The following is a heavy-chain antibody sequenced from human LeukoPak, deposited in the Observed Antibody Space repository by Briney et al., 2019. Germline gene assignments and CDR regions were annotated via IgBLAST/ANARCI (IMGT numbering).Heavy chain of an antibody. J-gene: IGHJ3*02. V-gene: IGHV4-59*01. CDR2: IYYSGST. D-gene: IGHD5-12*01. Sequence: SETLSLTCTVSGGSISSYYWSWIRQPPGKGLEWIGYIYYSGSTNYNPSLKSRVTISVDTSKNQFSLKLSSVTAADTAVYYCARTRGLLGPHDAFDIWGQGTMVTVSS. CDR3: ARTRGLLGPHDAFDI. CDR1: GGSISSYY.